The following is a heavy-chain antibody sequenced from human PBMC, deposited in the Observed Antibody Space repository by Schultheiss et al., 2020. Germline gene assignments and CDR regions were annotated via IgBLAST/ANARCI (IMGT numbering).Heavy chain of an antibody. CDR2: IYYSGST. Sequence: ETLSLTCTVSGASMSSYYWSWIRQPPEQGLEWIGYIYYSGSTYYGPSLKSRVTISVDTSENQFSLKLSSVTAADTAVYYCARNYYYDSSGYYFNWFDPWGQGTLVTVSS. J-gene: IGHJ5*02. V-gene: IGHV4-59*12. D-gene: IGHD3-22*01. CDR1: GASMSSYY. CDR3: ARNYYYDSSGYYFNWFDP.